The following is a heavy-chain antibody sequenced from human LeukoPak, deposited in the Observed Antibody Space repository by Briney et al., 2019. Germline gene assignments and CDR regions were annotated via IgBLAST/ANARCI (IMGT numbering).Heavy chain of an antibody. CDR1: RYSISSGFY. J-gene: IGHJ3*02. CDR2: IYSSGTT. CDR3: AREIGVWDIVVVPPADAFDI. Sequence: HPSETLSLTCTVSRYSISSGFYWGWIRQPPGKGLEWIGSIYSSGTTYYNPSLKSRVTISVDTSKNQVSLNLSSVTAADTAVYYCAREIGVWDIVVVPPADAFDIWGQGTMVTVSS. D-gene: IGHD2-2*01. V-gene: IGHV4-38-2*02.